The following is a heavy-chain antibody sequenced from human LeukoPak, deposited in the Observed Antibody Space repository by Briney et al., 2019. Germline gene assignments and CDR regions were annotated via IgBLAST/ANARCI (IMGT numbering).Heavy chain of an antibody. CDR2: ISPSGDST. J-gene: IGHJ4*02. Sequence: PGGSLRLSCAASGFTFSDWYISWIRQAPGKGLEWVSYISPSGDSTYYGDSVKGRFTISRDNAKNSVSLHMNSLRAEDTAVYYCARFSSQPPDFDYWGQGTLVTVSS. D-gene: IGHD6-6*01. CDR1: GFTFSDWY. CDR3: ARFSSQPPDFDY. V-gene: IGHV3-11*01.